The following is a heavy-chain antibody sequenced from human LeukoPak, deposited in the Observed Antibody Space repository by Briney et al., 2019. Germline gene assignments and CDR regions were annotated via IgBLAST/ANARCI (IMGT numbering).Heavy chain of an antibody. V-gene: IGHV3-7*03. CDR1: GFTSSNYW. CDR3: ARVARAFDY. CDR2: IKQDGSEK. J-gene: IGHJ4*02. Sequence: GGSLRLSCAASGFTSSNYWMTWVRQAPGKGLEWVASIKQDGSEKYYVDSVKGRFTISRDNAKKSLYLQMNSLRAEDAATYYCARVARAFDYWGQGTLVTVSS.